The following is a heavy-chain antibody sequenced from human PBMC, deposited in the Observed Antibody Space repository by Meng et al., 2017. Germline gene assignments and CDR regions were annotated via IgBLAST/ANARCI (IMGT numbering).Heavy chain of an antibody. CDR1: GGTFSSYA. Sequence: QVQLVQSGAEVKKPGSSVKVSCKASGGTFSSYAISGVRQAPGQGLEWMGGIIPIFGTANYAQKFQGRVTITADESTSTAYMELSSLRSEDTAVYYCAREGPCGGDCSGFDYWGQGTLVTVSS. D-gene: IGHD2-21*02. J-gene: IGHJ4*02. CDR2: IIPIFGTA. CDR3: AREGPCGGDCSGFDY. V-gene: IGHV1-69*01.